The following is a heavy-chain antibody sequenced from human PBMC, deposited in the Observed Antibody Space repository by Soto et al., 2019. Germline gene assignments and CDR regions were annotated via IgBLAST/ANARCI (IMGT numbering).Heavy chain of an antibody. CDR3: AKDSRCSESQAWFDP. CDR2: ISGSGGST. D-gene: IGHD3-10*02. J-gene: IGHJ5*02. Sequence: EVQLLESGGGLVQPGGYLRLSCAASGFTFSSYAMSWVRQAPGKGLEWVSAISGSGGSTYYADSVKGRFTISSDNSKNSRYLQRNIRRTEGTAVYYCAKDSRCSESQAWFDPWCEGTLVTVSS. CDR1: GFTFSSYA. V-gene: IGHV3-23*01.